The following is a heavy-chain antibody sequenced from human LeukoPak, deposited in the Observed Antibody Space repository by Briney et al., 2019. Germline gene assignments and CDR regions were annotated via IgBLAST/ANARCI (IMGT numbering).Heavy chain of an antibody. V-gene: IGHV3-23*01. J-gene: IGHJ6*02. CDR1: GFTFSSYA. D-gene: IGHD3-16*01. CDR2: ISGSGGRT. CDR3: AKDLSTSNSPAWGYYYKYGMDV. Sequence: GGSLRLSCAASGFTFSSYAMSWVRQAPGKGLEWVSTISGSGGRTYYADSVQGRFTISRDNSKNTLYLQMNSLRGEDTAVYYCAKDLSTSNSPAWGYYYKYGMDVWGQGTTVTVSS.